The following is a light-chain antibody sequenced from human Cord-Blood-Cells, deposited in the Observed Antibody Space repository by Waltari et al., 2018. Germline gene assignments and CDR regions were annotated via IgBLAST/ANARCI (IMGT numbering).Light chain of an antibody. J-gene: IGLJ3*02. CDR2: EGS. CDR3: CSYAGSSTWV. Sequence: QSALTQPASVSGSPGQSITTPCTGTRSDVGSYNLVSWYQQHPGKAPKPMIYEGSTRPSGVSNRFSGSKSGNTASLPISGLQAEDEADYYCCSYAGSSTWVFGGGTKLTVL. CDR1: RSDVGSYNL. V-gene: IGLV2-23*01.